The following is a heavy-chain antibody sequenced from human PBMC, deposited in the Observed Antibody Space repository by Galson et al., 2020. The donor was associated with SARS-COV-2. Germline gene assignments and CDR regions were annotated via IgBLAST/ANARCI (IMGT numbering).Heavy chain of an antibody. CDR1: GGTFSSYA. J-gene: IGHJ6*03. Sequence: KISCKASGGTFSSYAISWVRQAPGQGLEWMGGIIPIFGTANYAQKFQGRVTITADESTSTAYMELSSLRSEDTAVYYCARGGYSSSWTYYCYYYMDGWGRGTTVSVSS. CDR3: ARGGYSSSWTYYCYYYMDG. D-gene: IGHD6-13*01. CDR2: IIPIFGTA. V-gene: IGHV1-69*01.